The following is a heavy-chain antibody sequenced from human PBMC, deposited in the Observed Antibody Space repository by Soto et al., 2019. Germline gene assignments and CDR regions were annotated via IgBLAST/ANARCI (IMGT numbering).Heavy chain of an antibody. CDR3: AQEVSSFGSNHFDS. Sequence: PWETLSLTCSVSGTSIRGYYWTWIRQPPGKGLEWIGYIYYTGTTKYNPSLKSRVTISVDTSKNHCSLRLNSVTAADTAVYSCAQEVSSFGSNHFDSWGQGALVTVSS. CDR1: GTSIRGYY. D-gene: IGHD3-10*01. V-gene: IGHV4-59*01. CDR2: IYYTGTT. J-gene: IGHJ4*02.